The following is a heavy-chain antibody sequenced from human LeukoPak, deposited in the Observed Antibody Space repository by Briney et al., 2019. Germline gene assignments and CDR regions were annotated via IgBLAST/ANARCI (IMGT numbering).Heavy chain of an antibody. CDR2: ISSSSSTI. V-gene: IGHV3-48*04. D-gene: IGHD3-10*01. J-gene: IGHJ3*02. CDR1: GFTFSSYS. CDR3: ARDRVLLWFGEFDAFDI. Sequence: GGSLRLSCAASGFTFSSYSMNWVRQAPGKGLEWVSYISSSSSTIYYADSVKGRFTISRDNAKNSLYLQMNSLRAEDTAVYYCARDRVLLWFGEFDAFDIWGQGTMVTVSS.